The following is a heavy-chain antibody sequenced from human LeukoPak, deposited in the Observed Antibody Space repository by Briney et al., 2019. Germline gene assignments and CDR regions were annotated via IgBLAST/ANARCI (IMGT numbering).Heavy chain of an antibody. CDR2: ISYDGSNK. V-gene: IGHV3-30*18. Sequence: GGSLRLSCAASGFTFSSYGMHWVRQAPGKGLEGVAVISYDGSNKYYADSVKGRFTISRDNSKNTLYLQMNSLRAEDTAVYYCAKGPWRYDFRSGYYPHGMDVWGQGTTVTVSS. CDR3: AKGPWRYDFRSGYYPHGMDV. CDR1: GFTFSSYG. D-gene: IGHD3-3*01. J-gene: IGHJ6*02.